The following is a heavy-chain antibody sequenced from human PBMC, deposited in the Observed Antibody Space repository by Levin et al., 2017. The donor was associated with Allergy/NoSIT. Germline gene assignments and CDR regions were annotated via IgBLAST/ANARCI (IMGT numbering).Heavy chain of an antibody. CDR2: IYSGGTT. D-gene: IGHD6-13*01. V-gene: IGHV3-53*01. CDR1: GFAVSSNY. Sequence: LSLTCAASGFAVSSNYMSWVRQAPGKGLEWVSVIYSGGTTYYADSVKGRFTISRDNSKNTLYLQMNSLRVEDTAVYYCARDAPYSRIDGYWGQGALVTVSS. CDR3: ARDAPYSRIDGY. J-gene: IGHJ4*02.